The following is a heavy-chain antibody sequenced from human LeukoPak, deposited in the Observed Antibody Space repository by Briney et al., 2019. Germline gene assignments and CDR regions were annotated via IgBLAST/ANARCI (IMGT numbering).Heavy chain of an antibody. J-gene: IGHJ4*02. D-gene: IGHD2-21*02. V-gene: IGHV4-38-2*02. Sequence: SETLSLTCTVSGYSISSGYYWGWIRQPPGKGLEWIGSIYHSGSTYYNPSLKSRVTISVDTSKNQFSLKLSSVTAADTAVYYCARGSYCGGDCYWFDYWGQGTLVTVSS. CDR2: IYHSGST. CDR3: ARGSYCGGDCYWFDY. CDR1: GYSISSGYY.